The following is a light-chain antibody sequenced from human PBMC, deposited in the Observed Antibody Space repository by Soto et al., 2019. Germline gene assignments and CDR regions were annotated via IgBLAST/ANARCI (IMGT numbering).Light chain of an antibody. CDR1: QSISSY. CDR2: AAS. CDR3: QHYNSYSEA. J-gene: IGKJ1*01. Sequence: QMTQSPSSLSASVGDSFSITCRASQSISSYLNWYKQKPGKAPKLLIYAASSLQSGVPSRFSGSGSGTDFTLTISSLKPDDFETYYCQHYNSYSEAFGQGTKVDIK. V-gene: IGKV1-39*01.